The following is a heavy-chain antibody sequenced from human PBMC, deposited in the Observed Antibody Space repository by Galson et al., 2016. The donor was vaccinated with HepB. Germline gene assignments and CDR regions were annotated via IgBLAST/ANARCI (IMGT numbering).Heavy chain of an antibody. CDR1: GFTLRGNG. CDR2: ISVSGDIT. D-gene: IGHD2-15*01. Sequence: SLRLSCAASGFTLRGNGMTWVRQAPGKGLEWVSIISVSGDITYYADSVKGRFTISRDSFTSTLYLQMNSLRADDTAIYYCAARPAVSPIAPYDYWGQGALLTVSS. V-gene: IGHV3-23*01. CDR3: AARPAVSPIAPYDY. J-gene: IGHJ4*02.